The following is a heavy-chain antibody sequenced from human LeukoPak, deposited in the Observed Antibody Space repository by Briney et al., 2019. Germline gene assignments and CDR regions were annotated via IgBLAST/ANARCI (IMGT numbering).Heavy chain of an antibody. D-gene: IGHD3-10*01. Sequence: GGSLRLSCAASGFTFSSYAMSWVRQAPGKGLEWVSAISGSGGSTYYADSVKGRFTISRDNSKNTLYLQVDSLRDEDTAVYYCARGSGIYSLKAFDIWGQGTMVTVSS. CDR1: GFTFSSYA. CDR3: ARGSGIYSLKAFDI. V-gene: IGHV3-23*01. CDR2: ISGSGGST. J-gene: IGHJ3*02.